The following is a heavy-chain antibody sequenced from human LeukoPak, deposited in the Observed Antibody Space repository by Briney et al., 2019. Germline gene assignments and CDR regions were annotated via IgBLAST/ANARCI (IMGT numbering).Heavy chain of an antibody. Sequence: GASVKVSCKVSGYTLTELSMHWVRQAPGKGLEWMGGFDPEDGETIYAQKFQGRVTMTRNTSISTAYMELSSLRSEDTAVYYCASRQELGFAFDIWGQGTMVTVSS. D-gene: IGHD7-27*01. CDR1: GYTLTELS. CDR2: FDPEDGET. J-gene: IGHJ3*02. V-gene: IGHV1-24*01. CDR3: ASRQELGFAFDI.